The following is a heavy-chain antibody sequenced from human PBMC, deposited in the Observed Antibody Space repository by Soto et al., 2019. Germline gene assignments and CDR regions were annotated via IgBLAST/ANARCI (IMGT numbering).Heavy chain of an antibody. Sequence: GGSLRLSCAASGFTFSNYAMSWVRQAPGKGLEWVSAISGSGGSTYYADSVKGRFTISRDNSKNTLYLQMNSLRAEDTAVYYCAKSMTPRVTAAYYGMDVWGQGTTVTVSS. CDR1: GFTFSNYA. V-gene: IGHV3-23*01. J-gene: IGHJ6*02. CDR3: AKSMTPRVTAAYYGMDV. D-gene: IGHD2-15*01. CDR2: ISGSGGST.